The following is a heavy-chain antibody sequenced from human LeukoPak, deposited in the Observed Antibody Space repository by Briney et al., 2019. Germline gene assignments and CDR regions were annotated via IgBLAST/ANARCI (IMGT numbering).Heavy chain of an antibody. Sequence: PGGSLRLSCAASGLTFSSCAMTWVRQAPGKGLEWVSGISDSGGRTYYADSVKGRFTISRDNSKNTLYLEMISLRVEDTAVYYCAKDGEGREYVRGYFDLWGRGTLVTVSS. V-gene: IGHV3-23*01. CDR1: GLTFSSCA. CDR3: AKDGEGREYVRGYFDL. J-gene: IGHJ2*01. D-gene: IGHD2/OR15-2a*01. CDR2: ISDSGGRT.